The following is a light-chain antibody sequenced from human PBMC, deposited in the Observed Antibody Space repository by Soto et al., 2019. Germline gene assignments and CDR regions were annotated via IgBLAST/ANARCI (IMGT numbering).Light chain of an antibody. CDR3: QQCYGSPRT. CDR1: QSISTY. Sequence: DIQMTQSPSTLSASVGDRVTITCRASQSISTYLNWYQQKLGKAPTLLTYAASSLQSGVPSRFRGGGSGTDFTLTISNLQPEDFATYFCQQCYGSPRTFGQGTKVDIK. V-gene: IGKV1-39*01. CDR2: AAS. J-gene: IGKJ1*01.